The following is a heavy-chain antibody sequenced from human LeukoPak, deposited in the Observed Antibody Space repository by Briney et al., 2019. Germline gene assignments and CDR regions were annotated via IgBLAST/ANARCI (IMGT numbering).Heavy chain of an antibody. D-gene: IGHD3-22*01. CDR2: ISGSGGTA. V-gene: IGHV3-23*01. J-gene: IGHJ4*02. CDR3: AKKGYYDGSGYYMYYFDH. Sequence: GGSLRLSCAASGFTFSDYYMSWIRQAPGKGLEWVSAISGSGGTAYYADSVKGRFTISRDNSKNTLYLQMNSLRAEDTVVYYCAKKGYYDGSGYYMYYFDHWGQGTLVTVSS. CDR1: GFTFSDYY.